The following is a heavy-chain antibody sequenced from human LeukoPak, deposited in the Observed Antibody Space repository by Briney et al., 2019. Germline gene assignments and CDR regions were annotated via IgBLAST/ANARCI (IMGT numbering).Heavy chain of an antibody. D-gene: IGHD3-22*01. J-gene: IGHJ3*01. Sequence: ASVKVSCKASGYTFTSYGISWVRQAPGQGLEWMGWISAYNGNTNYAQKLQGRVTMTTDTSTSTAYMELRSLRSDDTAVYYCARESAYDSRFGYVVWGQGTMVTVSS. CDR1: GYTFTSYG. CDR3: ARESAYDSRFGYVV. CDR2: ISAYNGNT. V-gene: IGHV1-18*01.